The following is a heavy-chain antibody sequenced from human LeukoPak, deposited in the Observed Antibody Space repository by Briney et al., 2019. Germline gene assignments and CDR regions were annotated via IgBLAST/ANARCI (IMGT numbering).Heavy chain of an antibody. CDR2: IYTSGST. CDR1: GGSISSGSYY. D-gene: IGHD3-22*01. CDR3: ASSYYYDSSGYIPDWYFDL. Sequence: PSETLSLTCTVSGGSISSGSYYWSWIRQPAGKGLEWIGRIYTSGSTNYNPSLKSRVTISVDTSKNQFSLKLSSVTAADTAVYYCASSYYYDSSGYIPDWYFDLWGRGTLVTVSS. J-gene: IGHJ2*01. V-gene: IGHV4-61*02.